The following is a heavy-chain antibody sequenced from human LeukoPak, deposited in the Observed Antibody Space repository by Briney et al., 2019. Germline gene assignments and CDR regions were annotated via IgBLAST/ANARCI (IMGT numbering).Heavy chain of an antibody. CDR1: GYTFTSYD. CDR2: MNPNSGNT. V-gene: IGHV1-8*03. J-gene: IGHJ5*02. CDR3: ARGAVSLLAEAFDP. Sequence: ASVKVSCKASGYTFTSYDINWVRQATGQGLEWMGWMNPNSGNTGYAQKFQGRVTITRNTSISTAYMELRSLRSEDTAVYYCARGAVSLLAEAFDPWGQGTLVTVSS. D-gene: IGHD2-15*01.